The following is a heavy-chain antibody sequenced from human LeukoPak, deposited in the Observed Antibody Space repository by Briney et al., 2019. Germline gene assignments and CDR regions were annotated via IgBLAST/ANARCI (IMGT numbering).Heavy chain of an antibody. V-gene: IGHV4-30-4*01. J-gene: IGHJ6*02. CDR3: ARRGRYYYGMGV. CDR2: IYYSGST. Sequence: SETLSLTCTVSGGSISSGDYYWSWIRQPPGKGLEWIGYIYYSGSTYYNPSLKSRVTISVDTSKNQFSLKLSSVTAVDTAVYYCARRGRYYYGMGVWGQGTTVTVSS. CDR1: GGSISSGDYY.